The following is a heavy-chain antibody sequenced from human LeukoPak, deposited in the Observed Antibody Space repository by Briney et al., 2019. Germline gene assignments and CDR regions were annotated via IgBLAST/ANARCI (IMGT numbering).Heavy chain of an antibody. CDR1: GFTFSSYA. J-gene: IGHJ4*02. V-gene: IGHV3-30*04. CDR2: ISYDGSNN. D-gene: IGHD6-19*01. Sequence: PGGSLRLSCAASGFTFSSYAMHWVRQAPGKGLEWVAVISYDGSNNYYADSVKGRFTMSRDNSKNTLYLQMNSLRAEDTAVYYCASGSSGWYYFDYWGQGTLVTVSS. CDR3: ASGSSGWYYFDY.